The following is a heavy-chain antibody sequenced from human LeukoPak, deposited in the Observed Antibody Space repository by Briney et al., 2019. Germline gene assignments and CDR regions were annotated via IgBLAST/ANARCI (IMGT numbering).Heavy chain of an antibody. Sequence: ASVKVSCKASGYTFTSYDISWLRQAPGQGLDWMGWISVYNGNTNYAQRLQGRVTMTTDTSTSTAYMELRSLRSDDTAVYYCARRQFITSDFDYWGQGTLVTVSS. CDR3: ARRQFITSDFDY. V-gene: IGHV1-18*01. J-gene: IGHJ4*02. CDR2: ISVYNGNT. D-gene: IGHD3-10*01. CDR1: GYTFTSYD.